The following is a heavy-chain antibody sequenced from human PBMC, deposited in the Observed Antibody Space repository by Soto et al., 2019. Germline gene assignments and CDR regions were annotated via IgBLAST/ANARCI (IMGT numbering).Heavy chain of an antibody. J-gene: IGHJ4*02. Sequence: EVQLLDSGGGLVQPGVSLRLSCAASGFTFSNYAMTWVRQGPGKGLEWVSGISGSGGRSYYADSVKGRFTISRDNSKSTLYLQMNSLSAEDTAVYYCAKAYFVWSSEQPYYFDYWGQGTLVTVSS. CDR2: ISGSGGRS. CDR1: GFTFSNYA. CDR3: AKAYFVWSSEQPYYFDY. D-gene: IGHD3-16*01. V-gene: IGHV3-23*01.